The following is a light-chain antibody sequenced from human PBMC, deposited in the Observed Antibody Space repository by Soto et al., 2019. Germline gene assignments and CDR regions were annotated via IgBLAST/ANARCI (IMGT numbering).Light chain of an antibody. CDR2: AAS. J-gene: IGKJ5*01. CDR1: QSISFY. Sequence: DIQMSQFPSSLSSSVGDRVSITCWASQSISFYLNWYQQKPGKAHKVLIYAASNLQSEVPSRFSGSGSGTDFTLTISSLQPEDFATYYCQQSYSMPITFGQGTRLEIK. V-gene: IGKV1-39*01. CDR3: QQSYSMPIT.